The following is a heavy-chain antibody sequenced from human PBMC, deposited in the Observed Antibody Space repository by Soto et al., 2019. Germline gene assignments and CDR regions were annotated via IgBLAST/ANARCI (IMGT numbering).Heavy chain of an antibody. D-gene: IGHD6-19*01. J-gene: IGHJ5*02. CDR2: IYHSGST. CDR3: ASDQSVAGSFPPYNWFDP. Sequence: SETLSLTCAVSGGSISSSNWWSWVRQPPGKGLEWIGEIYHSGSTNYNPSLKSRVTISVDKSKNQFSLKLSSVTAADTAVYYCASDQSVAGSFPPYNWFDPSGPGTLVTVSS. V-gene: IGHV4-4*02. CDR1: GGSISSSNW.